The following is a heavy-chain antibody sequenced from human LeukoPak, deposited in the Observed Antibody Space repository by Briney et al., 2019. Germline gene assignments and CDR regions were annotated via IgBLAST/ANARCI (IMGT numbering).Heavy chain of an antibody. J-gene: IGHJ4*02. V-gene: IGHV3-30*18. CDR3: AKDRSVTYYFDY. CDR1: GFTFSSYG. D-gene: IGHD4-17*01. Sequence: GGSLRLSCAASGFTFSSYGMHWVRQAPGKGLEWVAVISYDGSNKYYADSVKGRFTISSDNSKNTLYLQMNSLRAEDTAVYYCAKDRSVTYYFDYWGQGTLVTVSS. CDR2: ISYDGSNK.